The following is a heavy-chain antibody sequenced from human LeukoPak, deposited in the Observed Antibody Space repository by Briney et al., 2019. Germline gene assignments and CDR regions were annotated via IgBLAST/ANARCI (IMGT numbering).Heavy chain of an antibody. Sequence: PGGSLRLSCAASGFTFSDYYVSWIRQAPGKGLEWVSYISSSSSYTNYADSVKGRFTISRDNAKDSLYLQMNSLRAEDTAVYYCVGGGDPPFEGWGQGTLVTVSS. J-gene: IGHJ4*02. V-gene: IGHV3-11*06. CDR1: GFTFSDYY. D-gene: IGHD2-21*01. CDR2: ISSSSSYT. CDR3: VGGGDPPFEG.